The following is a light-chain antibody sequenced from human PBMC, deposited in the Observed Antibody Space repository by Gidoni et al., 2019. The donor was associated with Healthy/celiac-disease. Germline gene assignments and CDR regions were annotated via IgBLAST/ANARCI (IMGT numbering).Light chain of an antibody. Sequence: SQSVSSSYLAWYQQKPGQAPRLLIYGASSRATGIPDRFSGSGSGTDFTLTISRLEPEDFAVYYCQQYGSSRTFGQGTKLEIK. CDR2: GAS. CDR1: QSVSSSY. J-gene: IGKJ2*01. V-gene: IGKV3-20*01. CDR3: QQYGSSRT.